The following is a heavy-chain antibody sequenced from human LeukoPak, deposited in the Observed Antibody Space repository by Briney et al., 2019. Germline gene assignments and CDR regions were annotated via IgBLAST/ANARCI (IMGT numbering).Heavy chain of an antibody. CDR1: GYTFTSYG. CDR3: ARPGYGGYYYDSSGYYYVLGY. D-gene: IGHD3-22*01. CDR2: ISAYNGNT. Sequence: ASVKVSCKASGYTFTSYGISWVRQAPGQGLEWMGWISAYNGNTNYAQKPQGRVTMTTDTSTSTAYMELRSLRSDDTAVYYCARPGYGGYYYDSSGYYYVLGYWGQGTLVTVSS. J-gene: IGHJ4*02. V-gene: IGHV1-18*01.